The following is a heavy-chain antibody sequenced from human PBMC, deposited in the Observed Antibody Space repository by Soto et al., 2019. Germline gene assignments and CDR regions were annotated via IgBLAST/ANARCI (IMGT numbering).Heavy chain of an antibody. CDR2: ISYDGSTK. J-gene: IGHJ4*02. D-gene: IGHD5-18*01. V-gene: IGHV3-30*09. CDR1: GFTFTTYA. Sequence: QVQLVESGGGVVQPGRSPRLSCAASGFTFTTYAMHWVRQAPGKGLEWVAFISYDGSTKYYPESVKGRFAISRDNSKNTLFLLMTSLIVEDTAVYFCARMGYMDASPPDYCGQGTQVTVSS. CDR3: ARMGYMDASPPDY.